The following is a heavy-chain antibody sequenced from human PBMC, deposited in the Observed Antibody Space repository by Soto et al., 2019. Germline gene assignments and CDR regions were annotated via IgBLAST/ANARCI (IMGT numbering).Heavy chain of an antibody. CDR2: ISYDGSNT. CDR3: VGGQYYFDY. J-gene: IGHJ4*02. V-gene: IGHV3-30*03. Sequence: QVQLVESGGGVVQPGRSLRLSCAASGFPFTTYGMHWVREGPGKGLEWVAVISYDGSNTYYADSVKGRFTISRDNSKNTLYIQTNSLRPEDTALYYCVGGQYYFDYRGQGTLVTVSS. CDR1: GFPFTTYG. D-gene: IGHD3-10*01.